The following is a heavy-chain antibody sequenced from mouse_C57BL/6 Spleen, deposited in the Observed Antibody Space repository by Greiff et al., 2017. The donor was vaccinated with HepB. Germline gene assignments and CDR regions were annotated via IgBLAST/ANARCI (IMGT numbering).Heavy chain of an antibody. CDR1: GYAFSSSW. D-gene: IGHD1-1*01. CDR3: ARGTTVVGAMDY. V-gene: IGHV1-82*01. J-gene: IGHJ4*01. Sequence: VKLQESGPELVKPGASVKISCKASGYAFSSSWMNWVKQRPGKGLEWIGRIYPGDGDTNYNGKFKGKATLTADKSSSTAYMQLSSLTSEDSAVYFCARGTTVVGAMDYWGQGTSVTVAS. CDR2: IYPGDGDT.